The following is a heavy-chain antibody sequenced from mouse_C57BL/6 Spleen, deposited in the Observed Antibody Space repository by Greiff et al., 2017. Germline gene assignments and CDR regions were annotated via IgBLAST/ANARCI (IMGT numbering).Heavy chain of an antibody. CDR1: GFTFNTYA. V-gene: IGHV10-3*01. Sequence: EVQLLESGGGLVQPKASLKLSCAASGFTFNTYAMHWVRQAPGKGLEWVARIRGKSSNYATYYADSVKDRFTITRDDSQSMLYLQMNNLKTEDTAMYYCVGDGGLRRDWYFDFWGKGTTVTVSS. J-gene: IGHJ1*03. CDR2: IRGKSSNYAT. CDR3: VGDGGLRRDWYFDF.